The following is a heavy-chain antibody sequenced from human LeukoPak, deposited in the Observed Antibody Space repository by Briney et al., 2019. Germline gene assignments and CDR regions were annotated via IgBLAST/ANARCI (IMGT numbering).Heavy chain of an antibody. CDR3: ALFGSGNYEGIH. CDR2: ITSSSSYI. CDR1: GFTFSSYS. V-gene: IGHV3-21*01. Sequence: PGGSLRLSCAASGFTFSSYSMSWVRQAPGKGLEWVSSITSSSSYIYYADSVKGRFTISRDNSRNTLYLQMGSLRAEDMAVYYCALFGSGNYEGIHWGQGTLVTVSS. J-gene: IGHJ4*02. D-gene: IGHD3-10*01.